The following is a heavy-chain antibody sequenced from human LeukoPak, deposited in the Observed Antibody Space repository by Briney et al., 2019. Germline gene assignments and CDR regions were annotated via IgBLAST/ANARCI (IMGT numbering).Heavy chain of an antibody. CDR3: ARATYYYGSGSYYNRYYMDV. D-gene: IGHD3-10*01. CDR1: GGSISSSSYY. J-gene: IGHJ6*03. Sequence: SETLSLTCTVSGGSISSSSYYWGWIRQPPGKGLEWIGSIYYSGSTNYNPSLKSRVTISVDTSKNQFSLKLSSVTAADTAVYYCARATYYYGSGSYYNRYYMDVWGKGTTVTVSS. V-gene: IGHV4-39*07. CDR2: IYYSGST.